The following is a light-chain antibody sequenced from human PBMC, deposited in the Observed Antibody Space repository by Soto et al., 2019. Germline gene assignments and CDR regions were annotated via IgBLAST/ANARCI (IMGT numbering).Light chain of an antibody. CDR2: EVT. Sequence: QSALSQPASVFGSPGQSITISCTVTSSDVGGYNFVSWYQQLPGKAPKLMIYEVTSRPSGVSNRFSGSKSGNTASLTISGLQPEDEAEYYCSSYTTSSTVVFGTGTKVTV. J-gene: IGLJ1*01. V-gene: IGLV2-14*03. CDR1: SSDVGGYNF. CDR3: SSYTTSSTVV.